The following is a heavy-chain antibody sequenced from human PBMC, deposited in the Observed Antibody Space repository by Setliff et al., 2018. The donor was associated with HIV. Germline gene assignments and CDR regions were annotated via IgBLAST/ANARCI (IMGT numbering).Heavy chain of an antibody. CDR1: GFTVSSNY. CDR3: AKTYYYDSSGYYYFDS. CDR2: ISGGGDRT. D-gene: IGHD3-22*01. Sequence: QTGGSLRLSCAASGFTVSSNYMTWVRQAPGKGLEWVSAISGGGDRTYHADSVRGRFTISRDNSKNSLYLQMNSLRAEDTAVYYCAKTYYYDSSGYYYFDSWGQGTLVTVSS. J-gene: IGHJ4*02. V-gene: IGHV3-23*01.